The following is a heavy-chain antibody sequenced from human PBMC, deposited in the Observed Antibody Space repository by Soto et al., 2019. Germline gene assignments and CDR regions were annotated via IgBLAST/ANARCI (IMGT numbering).Heavy chain of an antibody. D-gene: IGHD3-10*01. J-gene: IGHJ4*02. Sequence: TSSVGGGYSINLYGRWIRRPPGKGLEWSGYIYYSGSTNYTPSLKSRVTISVDTSKNQLSVNPSSVTAADTAVYYCARGSGSFDYWGQGTLVTVSS. V-gene: IGHV4-59*08. CDR3: ARGSGSFDY. CDR2: IYYSGST. CDR1: GGYSINLY.